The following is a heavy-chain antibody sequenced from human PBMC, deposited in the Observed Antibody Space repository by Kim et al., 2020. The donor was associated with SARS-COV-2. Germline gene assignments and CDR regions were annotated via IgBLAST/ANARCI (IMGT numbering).Heavy chain of an antibody. Sequence: ASVKVSCKTFGYTFTTYGMHWVRQAPGQGLEWMGMINPRSGGPYDAQKFQGRVTITRGPFPSTVYMQLSSLSFADPAVYFCAREGPTMDSSYYGLDFLGQ. D-gene: IGHD3-10*01. CDR3: AREGPTMDSSYYGLDF. CDR1: GYTFTTYG. CDR2: INPRSGGP. V-gene: IGHV1-46*01. J-gene: IGHJ6*02.